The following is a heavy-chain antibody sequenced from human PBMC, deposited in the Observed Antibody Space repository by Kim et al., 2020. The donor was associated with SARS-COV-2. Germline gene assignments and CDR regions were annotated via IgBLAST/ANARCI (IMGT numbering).Heavy chain of an antibody. V-gene: IGHV3-15*01. Sequence: GSLRLSCAASGFTFSNAWMSWVRQAPGKGLEWVGRIKSKTDGGTTDYAAPVKGRFTISRDDSKNTLYLQMNSLKTEDTAVYYCTTGGSYYHYYYGMDVWGQGTTVTVSS. D-gene: IGHD1-26*01. CDR1: GFTFSNAW. CDR3: TTGGSYYHYYYGMDV. J-gene: IGHJ6*02. CDR2: IKSKTDGGTT.